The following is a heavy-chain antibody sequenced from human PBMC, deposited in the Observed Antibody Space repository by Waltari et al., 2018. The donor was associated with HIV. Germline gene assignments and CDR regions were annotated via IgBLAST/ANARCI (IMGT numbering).Heavy chain of an antibody. CDR2: IYYSGST. CDR1: GGSISSYS. Sequence: QVQLQESGPGLVKPSETLSLTCTVSGGSISSYSWSWIRQPPGKGLEWIGYIYYSGSTNYNPSLKSRVTISVDTSKNQFSLKLSSVTAADTAVYYCARVLDTAMKYYFDYWGQGTLVTVSS. CDR3: ARVLDTAMKYYFDY. V-gene: IGHV4-59*01. J-gene: IGHJ4*02. D-gene: IGHD5-18*01.